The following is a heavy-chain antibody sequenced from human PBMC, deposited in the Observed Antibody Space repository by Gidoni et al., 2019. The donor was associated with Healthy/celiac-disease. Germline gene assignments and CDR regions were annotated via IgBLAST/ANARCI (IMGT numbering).Heavy chain of an antibody. V-gene: IGHV4-34*01. Sequence: QVQLQQWGAGLLKPSATLSLTCAVYGGFFSGYYWSWIRQPPGKGLEWIGEINQSGSTNYNPSLKRRVTISVDTSKNPFSLKLSSVTAADTAVYYCARWEDIVVVPAAIRGRGGMDVWGQGTTVTVSS. J-gene: IGHJ6*02. CDR3: ARWEDIVVVPAAIRGRGGMDV. CDR1: GGFFSGYY. D-gene: IGHD2-2*02. CDR2: INQSGST.